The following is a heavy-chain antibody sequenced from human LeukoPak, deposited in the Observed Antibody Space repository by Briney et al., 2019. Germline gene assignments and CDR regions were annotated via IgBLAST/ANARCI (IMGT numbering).Heavy chain of an antibody. CDR2: INHSGST. CDR3: ARDRGNWGSWAFDI. V-gene: IGHV4-34*01. CDR1: GGSFSGYY. J-gene: IGHJ3*02. D-gene: IGHD7-27*01. Sequence: SETLSLTCAVYGGSFSGYYWSWIRQPPGKGLEWIGEINHSGSTNYNPSLKSRVTISVDTSKNQFSLKLSSVTAADTAVYYCARDRGNWGSWAFDIWGQGTMVTVSS.